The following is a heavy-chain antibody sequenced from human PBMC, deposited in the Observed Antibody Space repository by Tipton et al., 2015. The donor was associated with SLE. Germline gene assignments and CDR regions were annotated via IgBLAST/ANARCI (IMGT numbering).Heavy chain of an antibody. CDR3: ARGLTIFGVVIPFDY. J-gene: IGHJ4*02. V-gene: IGHV4-59*01. CDR1: GGSISSYY. Sequence: TLSLTCTVSGGSISSYYWSWIRQPPGKGLEWIGYIYYSWNTNYNPSLKSRVTISVDASKNQFSLKLSSVTAADTAVYYCARGLTIFGVVIPFDYWCQGTLVTVSS. CDR2: IYYSWNT. D-gene: IGHD3-3*01.